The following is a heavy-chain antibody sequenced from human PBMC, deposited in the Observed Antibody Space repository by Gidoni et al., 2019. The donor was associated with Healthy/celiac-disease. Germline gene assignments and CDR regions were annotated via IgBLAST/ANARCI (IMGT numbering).Heavy chain of an antibody. V-gene: IGHV3-23*01. CDR3: AKGEDYVWGSYLDYYYYGMDV. Sequence: EVQLLESGGGLVQPGGSLRLSCAASGFTFSSYAMSWVRQAPGKGLEWVSAISGSGGSTYYADSVKGRFTISRDNSKNTLYLQMNSLRAEDTAVYYCAKGEDYVWGSYLDYYYYGMDVWGQGTTVTVSS. D-gene: IGHD3-16*02. CDR1: GFTFSSYA. CDR2: ISGSGGST. J-gene: IGHJ6*02.